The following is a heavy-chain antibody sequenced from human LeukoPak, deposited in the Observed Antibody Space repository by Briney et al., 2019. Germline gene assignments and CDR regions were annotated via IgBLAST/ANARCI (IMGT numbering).Heavy chain of an antibody. J-gene: IGHJ4*02. V-gene: IGHV3-66*01. Sequence: PGGSLRLSCAAPGFTVSSNYMSWVRQAPGKGLEWVSVIYSGGSTYYADSVKGRFTISRDNSKNTLYLQMNSLRAEDTAVYYCARLWFGELSQDYWGQGTLVTVSS. CDR3: ARLWFGELSQDY. CDR2: IYSGGST. D-gene: IGHD3-10*01. CDR1: GFTVSSNY.